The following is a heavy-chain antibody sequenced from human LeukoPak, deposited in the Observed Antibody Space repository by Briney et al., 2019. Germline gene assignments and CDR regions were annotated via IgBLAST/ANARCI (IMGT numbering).Heavy chain of an antibody. D-gene: IGHD5/OR15-5a*01. Sequence: GVSVKVSSKASGYTFTSYAMHWVRQAPGQRLEWMGWINAGNGNTKYSQKFQGRVTITRDTSASTAYMELSSLRSEDTAVYYCARDVDIVSSPNYYYYGMTSGAKGPRSPSP. CDR1: GYTFTSYA. CDR3: ARDVDIVSSPNYYYYGMTS. V-gene: IGHV1-3*01. CDR2: INAGNGNT. J-gene: IGHJ6*02.